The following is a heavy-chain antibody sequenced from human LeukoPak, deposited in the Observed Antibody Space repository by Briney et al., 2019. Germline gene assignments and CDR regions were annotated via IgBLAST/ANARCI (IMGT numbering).Heavy chain of an antibody. V-gene: IGHV4-59*01. CDR3: AREGTSGTHLNWFDP. J-gene: IGHJ5*02. Sequence: SETLSLTCTVSGGSISSYYWSWIRQPPGKGLEWIGYIYYSGSTNYNPSLKSRVTISVDTSKNQFSLKLSSVTAADTAVYYCAREGTSGTHLNWFDPWGQGTLVTVSS. CDR1: GGSISSYY. D-gene: IGHD1-1*01. CDR2: IYYSGST.